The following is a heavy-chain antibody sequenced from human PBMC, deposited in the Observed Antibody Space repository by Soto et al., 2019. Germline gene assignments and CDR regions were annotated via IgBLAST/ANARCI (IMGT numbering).Heavy chain of an antibody. D-gene: IGHD2-2*01. V-gene: IGHV1-69*01. CDR2: IIPISDTT. J-gene: IGHJ6*02. Sequence: QVQLVQSGAEVKKPGSSVKVSCKASGGTFSSYAISWVRQAPGQGLEWMGGIIPISDTTNYAQKFQGRVTTTAAESTSTDYMELSSLRSEDTAVYYCARSQGSSTSLEIYYYFYYGMDVGGEGCTVTVS. CDR3: ARSQGSSTSLEIYYYFYYGMDV. CDR1: GGTFSSYA.